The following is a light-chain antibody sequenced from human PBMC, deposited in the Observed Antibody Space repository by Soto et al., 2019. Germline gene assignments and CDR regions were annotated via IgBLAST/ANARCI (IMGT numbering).Light chain of an antibody. V-gene: IGKV3-20*01. J-gene: IGKJ1*01. CDR1: QSVSSNY. CDR2: GAS. Sequence: EIVLTQSPGTLSLSPGERATLSCRASQSVSSNYLAWCQQKPGQAPRLLIYGASRRATGIPDRFSGSGSGTDFTLTISRLEPEDFAVYYCQQYVSSPWTFGQGTKVEIK. CDR3: QQYVSSPWT.